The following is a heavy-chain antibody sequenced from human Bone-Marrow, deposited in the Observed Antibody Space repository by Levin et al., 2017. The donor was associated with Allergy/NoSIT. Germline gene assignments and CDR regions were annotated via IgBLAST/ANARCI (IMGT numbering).Heavy chain of an antibody. J-gene: IGHJ6*02. CDR3: ARDRTGADGMDV. Sequence: ASVKVSCKTSGYSFTGYYVIWVRQAPGQGLEWMGWIDPNTGRTKYAQKFQGRVTMTRDPSIDTAYMELSNLTSDDTAVYFCARDRTGADGMDVWGRGTTVIVSS. CDR1: GYSFTGYY. D-gene: IGHD3/OR15-3a*01. CDR2: IDPNTGRT. V-gene: IGHV1-2*02.